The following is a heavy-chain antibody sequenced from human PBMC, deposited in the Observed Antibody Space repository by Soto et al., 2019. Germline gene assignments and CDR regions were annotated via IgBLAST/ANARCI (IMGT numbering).Heavy chain of an antibody. J-gene: IGHJ3*02. D-gene: IGHD1-26*01. CDR3: ARDRGINAFDS. CDR1: GGTFSIYA. CDR2: IIPIFGTA. V-gene: IGHV1-69*13. Sequence: ASVKVSCKASGGTFSIYAISWVLQAPGQGLEWMGGIIPIFGTANYAQKFQGRVTITADESTSTAYMELSSLRSEDTAVYYCARDRGINAFDSWGQGTMVTVSS.